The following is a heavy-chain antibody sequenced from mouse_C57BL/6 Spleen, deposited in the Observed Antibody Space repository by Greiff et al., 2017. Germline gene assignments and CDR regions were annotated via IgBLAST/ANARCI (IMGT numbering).Heavy chain of an antibody. CDR1: GYTFTDYN. V-gene: IGHV1-18*01. D-gene: IGHD1-1*01. CDR2: INPNNGGT. Sequence: VQLQQSGPELVKPGASVKIPCKASGYTFTDYNMDWVQQSHGKSLEWIGDINPNNGGTIYNQKFKSKATLTVDKSSSTAYMQLSSLTSEDSAVYYCARGTVVATDYFDYWGQGTTLTVSS. CDR3: ARGTVVATDYFDY. J-gene: IGHJ2*01.